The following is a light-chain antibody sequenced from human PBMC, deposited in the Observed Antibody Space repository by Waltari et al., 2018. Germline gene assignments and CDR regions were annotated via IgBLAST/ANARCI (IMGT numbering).Light chain of an antibody. J-gene: IGKJ2*01. CDR2: ATS. Sequence: EIVLTQSPGTLSLSPGQRATLSCRASQSVNNNYLSWYQHKYGQAPRLLIHATSTRASGIPDRVSGSGSGTDFTLTITKLEPEDFAIYYCQQYGGSPPAFTFGQGTKLEIK. V-gene: IGKV3-20*01. CDR1: QSVNNNY. CDR3: QQYGGSPPAFT.